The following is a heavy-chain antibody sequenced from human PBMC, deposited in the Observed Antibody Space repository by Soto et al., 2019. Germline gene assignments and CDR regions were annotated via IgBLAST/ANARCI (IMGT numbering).Heavy chain of an antibody. CDR1: GSTFRTYG. Sequence: VQLVQSGAEVKKPGASVKVSFAAYGSTFRTYGITWVRQAPGQGLEWIGWVSGYDRNTNYAQKFEVRVNMTTDTSTSIAYLELRRLRIDDTAVYYCARERQWDPLPYWGPGTLLVV. CDR2: VSGYDRNT. D-gene: IGHD1-26*01. V-gene: IGHV1-18*01. J-gene: IGHJ4*02. CDR3: ARERQWDPLPY.